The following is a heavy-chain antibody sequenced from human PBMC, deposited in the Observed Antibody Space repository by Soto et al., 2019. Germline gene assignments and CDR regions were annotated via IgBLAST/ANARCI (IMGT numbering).Heavy chain of an antibody. CDR3: ASEANSSCSQAFDY. CDR2: IYHSGST. CDR1: GGSISSGGYS. V-gene: IGHV4-30-2*01. D-gene: IGHD2-21*01. J-gene: IGHJ4*02. Sequence: SETLSLTCAVSGGSISSGGYSWSWIRQPPGKGLEWIGYIYHSGSTYYNPSLKSRVTISVDRSKNQFSLKLSSVTAADTAVYYCASEANSSCSQAFDYWGQGTLVTVSS.